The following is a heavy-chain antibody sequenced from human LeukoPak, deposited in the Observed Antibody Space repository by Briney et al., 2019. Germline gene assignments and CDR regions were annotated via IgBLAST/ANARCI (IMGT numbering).Heavy chain of an antibody. CDR3: ARDSILWFGELPSDY. CDR2: ISSSSSYI. D-gene: IGHD3-10*01. CDR1: GFTFSSYS. V-gene: IGHV3-21*01. J-gene: IGHJ4*02. Sequence: PGGSLRLSCAASGFTFSSYSKNWVRQAPGKGLEWVSSISSSSSYIYYADSVKGRFTISRDNAKNSLYLQMNSLRAEDTAVYYCARDSILWFGELPSDYWGQGTLVTVSS.